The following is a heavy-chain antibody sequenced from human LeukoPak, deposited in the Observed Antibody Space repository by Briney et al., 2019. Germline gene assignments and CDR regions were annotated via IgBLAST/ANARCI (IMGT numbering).Heavy chain of an antibody. Sequence: GESLKISCKGSGYSFTSYWIGWVRQIPGKGLEWMGIIYPGDSDTRYSPSFQGQVTISADKSISTAYLQWSSLKASDTAMYYCARRGTYYYDSSGYFPLGWFDPWGQGTLVTVSS. D-gene: IGHD3-22*01. CDR2: IYPGDSDT. V-gene: IGHV5-51*01. CDR3: ARRGTYYYDSSGYFPLGWFDP. CDR1: GYSFTSYW. J-gene: IGHJ5*02.